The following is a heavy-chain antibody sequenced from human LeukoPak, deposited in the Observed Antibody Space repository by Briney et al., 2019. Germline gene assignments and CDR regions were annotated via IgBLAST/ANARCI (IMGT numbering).Heavy chain of an antibody. CDR1: GGTFSSYA. Sequence: SVKVSCKASGGTFSSYAISWVRPAPGQGLVRMGGIITIFGTANYAQKFQGRVTITADESTSTAYMELSSLRSEDTAVYYCARGPNIWNYSYFDYWGQGTLVTVSS. CDR2: IITIFGTA. J-gene: IGHJ4*02. CDR3: ARGPNIWNYSYFDY. D-gene: IGHD1-7*01. V-gene: IGHV1-69*13.